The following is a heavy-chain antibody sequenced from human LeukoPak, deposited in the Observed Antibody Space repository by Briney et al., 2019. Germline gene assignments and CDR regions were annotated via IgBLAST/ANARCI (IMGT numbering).Heavy chain of an antibody. J-gene: IGHJ4*02. CDR1: GYTFTGYY. CDR3: ARTILTGVSFDY. CDR2: INPNSGGT. Sequence: GASVKVSCKASGYTFTGYYMHWVRQAPGQGLEWMGWINPNSGGTNYAQKFQGRATMTRDTSISTAYMELSRLRSDDTAVYYCARTILTGVSFDYWGQGTLVTVSS. D-gene: IGHD3-9*01. V-gene: IGHV1-2*02.